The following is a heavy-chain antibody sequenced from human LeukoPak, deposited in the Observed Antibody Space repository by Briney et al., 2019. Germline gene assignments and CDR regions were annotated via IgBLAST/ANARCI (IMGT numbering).Heavy chain of an antibody. Sequence: KPSGTLPLTCAVSGYSISSGYYWGWIRQPPGKGLEWIGSVYHSGSTFYNPSLKSRVTMSGDTSKNHFSLKLSSVTAADTAVYYCARHRYYYDTTSYAFDSWGQGILVTVSS. CDR2: VYHSGST. V-gene: IGHV4-38-2*01. J-gene: IGHJ4*02. D-gene: IGHD3-22*01. CDR3: ARHRYYYDTTSYAFDS. CDR1: GYSISSGYY.